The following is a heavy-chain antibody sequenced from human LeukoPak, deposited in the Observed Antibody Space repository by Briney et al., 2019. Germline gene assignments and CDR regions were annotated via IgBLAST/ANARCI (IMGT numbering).Heavy chain of an antibody. V-gene: IGHV4-34*01. CDR2: INHSGGS. J-gene: IGHJ6*04. CDR3: ARGRWFPLGAEMDV. D-gene: IGHD3-10*01. CDR1: GGSFSGYY. Sequence: SETLSLTCAVYGGSFSGYYWNWIRQPPGKGLEWIGEINHSGGSNYNPSLKSRVTISVETSKKQFSLKLSSVTAADTAVYYCARGRWFPLGAEMDVWGKGATVTVSS.